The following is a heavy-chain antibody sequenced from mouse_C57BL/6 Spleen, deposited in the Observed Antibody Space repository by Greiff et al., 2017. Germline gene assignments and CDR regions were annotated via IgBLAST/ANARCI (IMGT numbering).Heavy chain of an antibody. D-gene: IGHD4-1*01. CDR3: ARGLGRLDY. V-gene: IGHV1-19*01. Sequence: DVQLQESGPVLVKPGASVKMSCKASGYTFTDYYMNWVKQSHGKSLEWIGVINPYNGGTSYNQKFKGKATLTVDKSSSTAYMELNSLTSEDSAVYYCARGLGRLDYWGQGTTLSVSS. CDR1: GYTFTDYY. J-gene: IGHJ2*01. CDR2: INPYNGGT.